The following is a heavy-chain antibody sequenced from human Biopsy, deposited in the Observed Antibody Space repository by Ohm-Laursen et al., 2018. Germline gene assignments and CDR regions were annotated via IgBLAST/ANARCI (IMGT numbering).Heavy chain of an antibody. CDR2: INTSGGST. V-gene: IGHV3-NL1*01. Sequence: GSLRLSCAASGFTFSSYGMHWVRQAPGKGLEWVSVINTSGGSTRYAVSVKGRFTISRDNSKNTLYLRMNSLRAEDTAVYYCAKPADSYGSEFYFDYWGQGTLVTVSS. J-gene: IGHJ4*02. CDR1: GFTFSSYG. CDR3: AKPADSYGSEFYFDY. D-gene: IGHD4-17*01.